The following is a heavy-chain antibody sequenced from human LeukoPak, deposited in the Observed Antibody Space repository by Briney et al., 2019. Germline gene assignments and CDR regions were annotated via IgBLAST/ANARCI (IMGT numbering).Heavy chain of an antibody. Sequence: QPGGSLRLSCAASGFSFSSYSMNWVRQAPGKGLEWVSHITTSSSTIYYADSVKGRFTISRDNSKNTLFLLMNSLRAEDTAVYHCAKDMGIAMMTPSSLDHGGQGTLVTVSS. CDR1: GFSFSSYS. CDR3: AKDMGIAMMTPSSLDH. CDR2: ITTSSSTI. D-gene: IGHD3-22*01. J-gene: IGHJ4*02. V-gene: IGHV3-48*01.